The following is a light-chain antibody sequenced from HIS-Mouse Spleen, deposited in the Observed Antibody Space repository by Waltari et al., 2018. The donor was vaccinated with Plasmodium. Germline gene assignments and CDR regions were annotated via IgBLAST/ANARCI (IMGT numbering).Light chain of an antibody. Sequence: QSALTQPASVSGSPGQSITISCTGTSSDVGSYNLVSWYHQHPGKAPKLMVYEGSKRTSGVSNRCSGSKSGNTASLTISGLQAEDEADYYCCSYAGSSTYVFGTGTKVTVL. CDR3: CSYAGSSTYV. V-gene: IGLV2-23*01. CDR2: EGS. CDR1: SSDVGSYNL. J-gene: IGLJ1*01.